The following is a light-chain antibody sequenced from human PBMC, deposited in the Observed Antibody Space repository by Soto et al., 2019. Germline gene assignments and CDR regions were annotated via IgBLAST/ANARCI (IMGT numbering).Light chain of an antibody. CDR2: KAS. Sequence: DIQMTQSPSTLSASVGDRVTITCRASQTISSWLAWYQQKPGKAPKLVIYKASTLEGGVPSRFSGSGSGTESNITISSLQPDDFATYVCQQYNTYPLTFGGGTTVDIK. J-gene: IGKJ4*01. V-gene: IGKV1-5*03. CDR1: QTISSW. CDR3: QQYNTYPLT.